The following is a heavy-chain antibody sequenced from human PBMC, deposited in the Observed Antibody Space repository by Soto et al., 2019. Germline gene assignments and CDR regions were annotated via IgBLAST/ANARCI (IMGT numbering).Heavy chain of an antibody. CDR3: ARPIGSSYDYYYYGMDV. CDR1: GFTFSSYW. CDR2: IKQDGSEK. D-gene: IGHD1-26*01. J-gene: IGHJ6*02. V-gene: IGHV3-7*01. Sequence: GGSLRLSCVASGFTFSSYWMSWVRQAPGKGLEWVANIKQDGSEKYYVDSVRGRFTISRDNAKNSLYLQMNSLRAEDTAVYYCARPIGSSYDYYYYGMDVWGQGTTVTVSS.